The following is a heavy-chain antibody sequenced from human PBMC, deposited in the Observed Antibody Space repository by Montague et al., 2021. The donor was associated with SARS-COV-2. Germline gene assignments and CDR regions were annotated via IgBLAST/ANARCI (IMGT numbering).Heavy chain of an antibody. CDR2: IHHTGTT. V-gene: IGHV4-4*02. D-gene: IGHD1-26*01. CDR3: ARHGLEGANTYYFGLDV. CDR1: GASITSINW. Sequence: SETLSLTCAVSGASITSINWWCWVRHPPGRGLEWIAEIHHTGTTNFNSPLRSRVTISLDTSKNPFSLTLNSVPAADTATYFCARHGLEGANTYYFGLDVWGQGTTVTVSS. J-gene: IGHJ6*02.